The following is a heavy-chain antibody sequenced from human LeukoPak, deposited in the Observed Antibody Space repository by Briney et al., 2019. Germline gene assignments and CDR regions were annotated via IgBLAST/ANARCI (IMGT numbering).Heavy chain of an antibody. J-gene: IGHJ4*02. CDR1: GFTFSSYE. CDR3: ARDLNWATY. Sequence: PGGSLRLSCAASGFTFSSYEMNWVRQAPGKGLEWVAHIKTDGSLIYYVDSVKGRFTISRDNAKNSLFLEMTSLRVEDTAVYYCARDLNWATYWGQGTRVSVSS. CDR2: IKTDGSLI. V-gene: IGHV3-7*01. D-gene: IGHD7-27*01.